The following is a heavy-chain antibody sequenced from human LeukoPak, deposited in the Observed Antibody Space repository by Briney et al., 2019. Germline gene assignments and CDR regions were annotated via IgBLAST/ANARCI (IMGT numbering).Heavy chain of an antibody. CDR1: GYSISSGYY. J-gene: IGHJ4*02. D-gene: IGHD2-8*01. CDR3: ARVNIVLMVYAREALGYFDY. Sequence: TSETLSLTCAVSGYSISSGYYWGWIRQPPGKGLEWIGSIYHRGSTYYNPSLKSRVTISVDTSKNQFSLKLSSVTAADTAVYYCARVNIVLMVYAREALGYFDYWGQGTLVTVSS. CDR2: IYHRGST. V-gene: IGHV4-38-2*01.